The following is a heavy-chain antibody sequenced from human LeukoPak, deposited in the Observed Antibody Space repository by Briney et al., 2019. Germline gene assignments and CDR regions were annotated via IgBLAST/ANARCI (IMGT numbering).Heavy chain of an antibody. V-gene: IGHV3-23*01. D-gene: IGHD2-2*01. Sequence: GGSLRLSCAASGFTFSSYAMNWVRQAPGKGLEWVSVISGSGGSTYYADSVKGRFTISRDNSKNTLYLQMNSLGVEDTAVYYCAKDRCSGTSCQFDYWGQGTLVTVSS. J-gene: IGHJ4*02. CDR1: GFTFSSYA. CDR2: ISGSGGST. CDR3: AKDRCSGTSCQFDY.